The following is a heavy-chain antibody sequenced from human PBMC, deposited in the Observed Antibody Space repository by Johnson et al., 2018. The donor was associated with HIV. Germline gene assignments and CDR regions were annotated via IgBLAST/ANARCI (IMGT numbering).Heavy chain of an antibody. D-gene: IGHD1-1*01. Sequence: VLLLESGGGLVQPGGSLRLSCAASGFTFSNAWMSWVRQAPGKGLEWVAFLRYDGNNKYYADSVKGQFTISRDDSKSIAYLQMNSLKTEDTALYYCTRETGAYAFDIWGQGTMVTVSS. CDR3: TRETGAYAFDI. CDR2: LRYDGNNK. V-gene: IGHV3-30*02. CDR1: GFTFSNAW. J-gene: IGHJ3*02.